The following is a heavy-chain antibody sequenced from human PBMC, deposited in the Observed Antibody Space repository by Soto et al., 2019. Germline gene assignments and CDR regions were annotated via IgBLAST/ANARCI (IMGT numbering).Heavy chain of an antibody. CDR2: ISYNANKT. CDR3: AKGWFYDVLTGPDS. V-gene: IGHV3-30*18. J-gene: IGHJ5*01. Sequence: PGGSLSLSCAASGFTFNSYGMDWFRQAPGKGLEWVAVISYNANKTYYADSVKGRFSISRDNSKNTLYLQMNSLRVDDTAIYYCAKGWFYDVLTGPDSWGQGTLVTVSS. D-gene: IGHD3-9*01. CDR1: GFTFNSYG.